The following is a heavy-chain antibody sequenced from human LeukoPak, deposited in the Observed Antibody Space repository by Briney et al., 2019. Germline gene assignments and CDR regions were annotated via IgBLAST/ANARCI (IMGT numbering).Heavy chain of an antibody. J-gene: IGHJ4*02. CDR2: IKSKTDGGTT. V-gene: IGHV3-15*01. CDR1: GFTFSNAW. Sequence: GGSLRLSCAASGFTFSNAWMSWVRQAPGKGLEWVGRIKSKTDGGTTDYAAPVKGRFTISRDDSKNTLYLQLNSLTAEDTAVYYCARLLGGNYFDNWGQGTLVTVSS. CDR3: ARLLGGNYFDN. D-gene: IGHD1-26*01.